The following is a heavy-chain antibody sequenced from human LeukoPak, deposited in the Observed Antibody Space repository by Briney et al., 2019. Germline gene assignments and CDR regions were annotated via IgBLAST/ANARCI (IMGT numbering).Heavy chain of an antibody. J-gene: IGHJ4*02. CDR2: IHYSGST. CDR3: VRDHTDSSSWYPDYFDY. Sequence: KSSETLSLTCTVSGGSISSSSYYWGWIRQPPGKGLEWIGSIHYSGSTYYNPSLKSRVTISVDTSKNQFSLKLSSVTAADTAVYYCVRDHTDSSSWYPDYFDYWGQGTLVTVSS. V-gene: IGHV4-39*07. CDR1: GGSISSSSYY. D-gene: IGHD6-13*01.